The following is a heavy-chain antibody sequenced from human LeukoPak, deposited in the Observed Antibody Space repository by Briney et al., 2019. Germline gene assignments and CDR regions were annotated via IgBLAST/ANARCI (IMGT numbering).Heavy chain of an antibody. D-gene: IGHD2-21*02. V-gene: IGHV1-2*02. Sequence: ASLKVSCKASGYTFTGYYIHWVRQAPGQGLQWMGWINPNSGDTHFTQNFQGRVTMTTDTSITTAYMELSRLRSDDTAVYYCAIMSTAIDHWGQGTLVTVSS. CDR1: GYTFTGYY. J-gene: IGHJ5*02. CDR3: AIMSTAIDH. CDR2: INPNSGDT.